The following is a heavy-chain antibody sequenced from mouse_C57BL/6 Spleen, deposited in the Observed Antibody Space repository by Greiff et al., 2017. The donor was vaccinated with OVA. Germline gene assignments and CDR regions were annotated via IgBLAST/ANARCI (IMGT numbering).Heavy chain of an antibody. Sequence: VQLKQSGPELVKPGASVEISCKASGYSFTDYNMNWVKQSNGKSLEWIGVINPNYGTTSYNQKFKGKATLTVDQSSSTAYMQLNSLTSEDSAVYYCARCTVEGGYFDVWGTGTTVTVSS. J-gene: IGHJ1*03. D-gene: IGHD3-1*01. CDR2: INPNYGTT. V-gene: IGHV1-39*01. CDR3: ARCTVEGGYFDV. CDR1: GYSFTDYN.